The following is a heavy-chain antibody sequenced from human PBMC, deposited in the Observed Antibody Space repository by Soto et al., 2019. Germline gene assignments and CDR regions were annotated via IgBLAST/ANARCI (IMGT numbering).Heavy chain of an antibody. CDR2: IIPIFGTA. V-gene: IGHV1-69*13. J-gene: IGHJ4*02. CDR1: GYTFTSYG. D-gene: IGHD3-22*01. Sequence: GASVKVSCKASGYTFTSYGISWVRQAPGQGLEWMGGIIPIFGTANYAQKFQGRVTITADESTSTAYMELSSLRSEDTAVYYCAREGYYDSSGSSPDYWGQGTLVTVSS. CDR3: AREGYYDSSGSSPDY.